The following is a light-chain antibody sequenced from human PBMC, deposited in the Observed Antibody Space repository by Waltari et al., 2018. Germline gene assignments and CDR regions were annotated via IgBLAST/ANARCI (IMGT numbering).Light chain of an antibody. CDR2: DVS. V-gene: IGLV2-8*01. CDR3: NSYAGSNSVL. Sequence: QSALTQPPSASGSPGQSVTISCTGTSSDVGGYNCVSWYQQHPGKAPKIMIYDVSKRPSGGPVRFAGSKSGNTAYLTVSGLQAEDEADYYCNSYAGSNSVLFGAGTKLTVL. CDR1: SSDVGGYNC. J-gene: IGLJ2*01.